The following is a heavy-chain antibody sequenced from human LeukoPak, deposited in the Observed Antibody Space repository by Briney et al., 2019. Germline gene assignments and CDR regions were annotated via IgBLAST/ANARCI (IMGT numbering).Heavy chain of an antibody. CDR3: ARGSYSGYDSQDYYYYGMDV. CDR2: IYHSGST. CDR1: GGSISSSNW. D-gene: IGHD5-12*01. Sequence: SETLSLTCAVSGGSISSSNWWSWVHQPPGKGLEWIGEIYHSGSTNYNPSLKSRVTISVDKSKNQFSLKLSSVTAADTAVYYCARGSYSGYDSQDYYYYGMDVWGQGTTVTVSS. V-gene: IGHV4-4*02. J-gene: IGHJ6*02.